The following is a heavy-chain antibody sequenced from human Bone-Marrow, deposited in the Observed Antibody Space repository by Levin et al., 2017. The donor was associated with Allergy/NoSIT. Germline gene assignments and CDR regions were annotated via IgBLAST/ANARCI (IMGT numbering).Heavy chain of an antibody. CDR3: ARIYCSGGNCPVDY. Sequence: TLSLTCTFSGFSLSTSGMCVNWIRQPPGKALEWLARIDWDDDKYYSTSLKTRLTISKDTSKNQVVLTMSNMDPVDTATYYCARIYCSGGNCPVDYWGQGTLVTVSS. V-gene: IGHV2-70*11. D-gene: IGHD2-15*01. CDR2: IDWDDDK. CDR1: GFSLSTSGMC. J-gene: IGHJ4*02.